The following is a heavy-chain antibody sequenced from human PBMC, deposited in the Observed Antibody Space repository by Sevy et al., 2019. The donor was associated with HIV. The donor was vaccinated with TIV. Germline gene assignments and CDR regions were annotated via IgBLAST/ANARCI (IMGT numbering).Heavy chain of an antibody. CDR3: TAGVGTSDFDY. Sequence: GGSLRLSCLASGLTFKNAWMSWVRQTPGKGLEWVGRIKSKTDGGTRDFAAVVKGRFAITRDDSKNTVSLQMDNLRTEDTAIDYCTAGVGTSDFDYWGQGILVTVSS. J-gene: IGHJ4*02. V-gene: IGHV3-15*01. D-gene: IGHD3-3*01. CDR2: IKSKTDGGTR. CDR1: GLTFKNAW.